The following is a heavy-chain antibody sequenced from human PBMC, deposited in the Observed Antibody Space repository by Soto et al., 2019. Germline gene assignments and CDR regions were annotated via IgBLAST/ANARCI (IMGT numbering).Heavy chain of an antibody. J-gene: IGHJ6*03. CDR3: ARDPASYYYYMDV. Sequence: EVQLVESGGGLVQPGGSLRLSCAASGFTFSSYWMSWVRQAPGKGLEWVANIKQDGSEKYYVDSVKGRFTISRDNAKNSLYLQMNSLRAEDTAVYYCARDPASYYYYMDVWGKGTTVTVSS. V-gene: IGHV3-7*01. CDR1: GFTFSSYW. CDR2: IKQDGSEK.